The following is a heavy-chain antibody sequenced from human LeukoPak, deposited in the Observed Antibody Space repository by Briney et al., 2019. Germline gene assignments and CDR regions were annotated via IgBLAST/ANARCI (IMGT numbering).Heavy chain of an antibody. CDR3: ARGGGVCSSTSCRAYYYYYYYYMDV. Sequence: PSETLSLTCTVSGGSISSYYWSWIRQPPGKGLEWIGYIYYSGSTNYNPSLNSRVTISVDTSKNQFSLKLSSVTAADTAVYYCARGGGVCSSTSCRAYYYYYYYYMDVWGKGTTVTVSS. CDR1: GGSISSYY. CDR2: IYYSGST. D-gene: IGHD2-2*01. V-gene: IGHV4-59*01. J-gene: IGHJ6*03.